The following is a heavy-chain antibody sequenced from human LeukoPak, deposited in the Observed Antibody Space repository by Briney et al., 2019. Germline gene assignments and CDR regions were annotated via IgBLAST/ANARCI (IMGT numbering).Heavy chain of an antibody. CDR2: ISSSSSYI. CDR1: GFTFSSYS. J-gene: IGHJ4*02. Sequence: GGSLSLSCAASGFTFSSYSMNWVRQAPGKGLEWVSSISSSSSYIYHADSVKGRFTISRDNAKNSLYLQMNSLRAEDTAVYYCARGGAVAPKFNFDYWGQGTLVTVSS. CDR3: ARGGAVAPKFNFDY. V-gene: IGHV3-21*01. D-gene: IGHD6-19*01.